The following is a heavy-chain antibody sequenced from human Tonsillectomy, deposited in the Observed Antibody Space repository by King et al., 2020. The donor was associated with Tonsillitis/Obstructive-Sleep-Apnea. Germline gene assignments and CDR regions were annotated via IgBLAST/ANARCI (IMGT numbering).Heavy chain of an antibody. D-gene: IGHD3-3*01. CDR1: GFTFSSYD. CDR2: IGTAGDT. CDR3: ARNGFGGDAFDI. Sequence: QLVQSGGGLVQPGGSLRLSCAASGFTFSSYDMHWVRQATGKGLEWVSAIGTAGDTYYPGSVKGRFTISRENAKNSLYLQMNSLRAGDTAVYYCARNGFGGDAFDIWGQGTMVTVSS. V-gene: IGHV3-13*04. J-gene: IGHJ3*02.